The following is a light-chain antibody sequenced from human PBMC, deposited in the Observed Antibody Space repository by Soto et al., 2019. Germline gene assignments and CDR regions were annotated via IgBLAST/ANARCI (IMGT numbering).Light chain of an antibody. CDR1: QDISNY. CDR3: ERYDNLELFT. V-gene: IGKV1-33*01. CDR2: DAS. Sequence: DIQMTQSPSSLSASVGDRVTITCQASQDISNYLNWYQQKPGKAPKFLIYDASNLETGVPSRFRGSEYGPDFTFTISSRQPEDIATYYCERYDNLELFTFGPGTKVDIK. J-gene: IGKJ3*01.